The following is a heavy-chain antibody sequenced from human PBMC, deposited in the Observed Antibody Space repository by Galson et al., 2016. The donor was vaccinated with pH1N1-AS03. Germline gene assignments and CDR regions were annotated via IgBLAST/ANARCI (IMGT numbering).Heavy chain of an antibody. D-gene: IGHD2-2*01. J-gene: IGHJ4*02. CDR2: IRSGGDYI. V-gene: IGHV3-21*01. CDR3: ARDRPRYCSGTSCYVRYFAY. CDR1: GFTSSGYS. Sequence: SLRFSCAASGFTSSGYSMNWVRPAPGKGLEWVSTIRSGGDYIYSSDSLKGPFTISRDNAKNSLYLQMNSLRAEDTAVYYCARDRPRYCSGTSCYVRYFAYWGEGTLVTVSS.